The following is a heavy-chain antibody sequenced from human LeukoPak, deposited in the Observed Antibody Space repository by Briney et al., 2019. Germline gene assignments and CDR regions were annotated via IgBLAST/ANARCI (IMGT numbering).Heavy chain of an antibody. CDR2: ISAYNGNT. V-gene: IGHV1-18*01. Sequence: ASVKVSCKASGYTFTSYGISWVRQAPGQGLEWMGWISAYNGNTNYAQKLQGRVTMTTDTSTSTAYMELRSLRSDDTAVYHCARAEAYYVFWSGYYTGGGLDYWGQGTLVTVSS. CDR3: ARAEAYYVFWSGYYTGGGLDY. D-gene: IGHD3-3*01. J-gene: IGHJ4*02. CDR1: GYTFTSYG.